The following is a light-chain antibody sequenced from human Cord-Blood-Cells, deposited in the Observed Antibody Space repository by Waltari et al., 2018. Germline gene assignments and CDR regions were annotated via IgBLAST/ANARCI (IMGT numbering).Light chain of an antibody. CDR1: SSDDGGYNK. J-gene: IGLJ3*02. Sequence: QSDLTQPRSVSGSPGQSVTISCTGTSSDDGGYNKVSWYQQHPGKAPKLMIYDVSKRPSGVPDRFSGSKSGNTASLTISVLQAEDEADYYCCSYAGSYTWVFGGGTKLTVL. CDR2: DVS. CDR3: CSYAGSYTWV. V-gene: IGLV2-11*01.